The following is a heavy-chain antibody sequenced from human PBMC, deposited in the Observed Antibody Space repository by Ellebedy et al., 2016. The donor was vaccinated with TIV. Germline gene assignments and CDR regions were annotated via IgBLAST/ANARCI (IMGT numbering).Heavy chain of an antibody. CDR1: GFSFGDYA. CDR2: IKRKNYGGTT. D-gene: IGHD4-11*01. J-gene: IGHJ5*02. Sequence: GGSLRLSCTGSGFSFGDYALSWFRQAPGKGLEWIGFIKRKNYGGTTELAESVKGRFSILRDDSNRVAYLQMTSLKIEDTAVYYCSIQFEGTVDRPANNWFDPWGQGTLVTVSS. CDR3: SIQFEGTVDRPANNWFDP. V-gene: IGHV3-49*03.